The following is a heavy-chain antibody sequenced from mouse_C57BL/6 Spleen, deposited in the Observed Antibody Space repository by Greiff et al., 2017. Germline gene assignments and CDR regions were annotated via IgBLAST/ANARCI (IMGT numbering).Heavy chain of an antibody. D-gene: IGHD2-5*01. J-gene: IGHJ3*01. CDR1: GFNFTDYY. CDR2: IDPEDGDT. CDR3: TSVSYYSIAWLAY. Sequence: VQLQQSGAELVRPGASVKLSCTASGFNFTDYYMHWVKQRPEQGLEWIGRIDPEDGDTEYAPKFQGKATMTADTSSNPAYMQLSSLTSENTAYYYCTSVSYYSIAWLAYWGQGTLVTVSA. V-gene: IGHV14-1*01.